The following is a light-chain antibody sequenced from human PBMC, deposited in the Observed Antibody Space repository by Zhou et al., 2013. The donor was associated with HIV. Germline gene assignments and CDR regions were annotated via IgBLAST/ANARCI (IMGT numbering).Light chain of an antibody. CDR2: AAS. CDR1: QSISRY. Sequence: DIQMTQSPSSLSASVGDRVTITCRASQSISRYLNWYQQKPGKAPKFLITAASSLQSGVPSRFSASGSGTDFTLTISSLQPEDFATYFCQQSYTSPLTFGGGPKWRSN. V-gene: IGKV1-39*01. J-gene: IGKJ4*01. CDR3: QQSYTSPLT.